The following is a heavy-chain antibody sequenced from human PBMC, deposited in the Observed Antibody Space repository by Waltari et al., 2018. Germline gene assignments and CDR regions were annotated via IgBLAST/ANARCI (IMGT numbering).Heavy chain of an antibody. D-gene: IGHD3-3*01. J-gene: IGHJ4*02. CDR2: IYHSGGP. CDR3: ARKSITIFGVVIHYFDY. V-gene: IGHV4-38-2*02. CDR1: GYSISSGYY. Sequence: QVQLQESGPGLVKPSETLSLTCTVSGYSISSGYYWGWIRQPPGKGLEWIGSIYHSGGPYYNPSLKSRVTISVDTSKNQFALKLSSVTAADTAVYYCARKSITIFGVVIHYFDYWGQGTLVTVSS.